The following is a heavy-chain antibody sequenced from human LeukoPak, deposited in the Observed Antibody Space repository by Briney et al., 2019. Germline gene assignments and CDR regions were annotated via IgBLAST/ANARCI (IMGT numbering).Heavy chain of an antibody. Sequence: GGSLRLSCAASGFTFSSDAMHWVRQAPGKGLEWVAVISFDGSNKYYADSVKGRFTISRDNSKNTLCLQMNSLRTEDTAVYYCARDSVRFWSGYSQQGYFDYWGQGTLVTVSS. D-gene: IGHD3-3*01. V-gene: IGHV3-30-3*01. CDR2: ISFDGSNK. CDR1: GFTFSSDA. CDR3: ARDSVRFWSGYSQQGYFDY. J-gene: IGHJ4*02.